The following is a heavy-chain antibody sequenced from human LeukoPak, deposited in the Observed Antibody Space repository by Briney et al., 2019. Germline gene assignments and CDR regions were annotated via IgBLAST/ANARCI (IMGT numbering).Heavy chain of an antibody. J-gene: IGHJ5*02. CDR1: GFTFSSYA. CDR2: ISGSGGST. V-gene: IGHV3-23*01. CDR3: AKSLVGVFRGFDP. D-gene: IGHD2-8*01. Sequence: GGSLRLSCAASGFTFSSYALSWVRQAPGKGLEWVSGISGSGGSTYYADSVKGRFTVSRDNSKNTLFLQMNGLRPEDTAVYYCAKSLVGVFRGFDPWGQGTLVTVSS.